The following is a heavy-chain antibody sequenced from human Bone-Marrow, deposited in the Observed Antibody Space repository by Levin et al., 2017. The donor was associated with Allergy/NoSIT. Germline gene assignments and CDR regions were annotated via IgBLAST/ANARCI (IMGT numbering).Heavy chain of an antibody. V-gene: IGHV4-4*08. Sequence: SETLSLTCTVSGHSISTYYWSWIRQPPGKGLEWIGYIYSTGSANYNPSLKSRVTISLDTSDNHFSLELTSVTAADTAVYYCAQLTRGEVRGCSFDSSGYSDYWGQGTLVTVSS. J-gene: IGHJ4*02. D-gene: IGHD3-22*01. CDR3: AQLTRGEVRGCSFDSSGYSDY. CDR2: IYSTGSA. CDR1: GHSISTYY.